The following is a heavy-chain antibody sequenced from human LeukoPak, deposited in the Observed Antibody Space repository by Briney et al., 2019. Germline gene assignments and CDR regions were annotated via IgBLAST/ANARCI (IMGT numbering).Heavy chain of an antibody. V-gene: IGHV3-7*01. CDR3: ARAHYDYVWGSYRYSPDAFDI. J-gene: IGHJ3*02. D-gene: IGHD3-16*02. Sequence: GGSLRLSCAASGFIFSDYGMHWVRQAPGKGLEWVANIKQDGSEKYYVDSVKGRFTISRDNAKNSLYLQMNSLRAEDTAVYYCARAHYDYVWGSYRYSPDAFDIWGQGTMVTVSS. CDR1: GFIFSDYG. CDR2: IKQDGSEK.